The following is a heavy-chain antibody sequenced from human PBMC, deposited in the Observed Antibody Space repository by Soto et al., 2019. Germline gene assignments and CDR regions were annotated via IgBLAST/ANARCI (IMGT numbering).Heavy chain of an antibody. D-gene: IGHD4-17*01. CDR3: ARDRDDYGDYYYYGMDV. CDR2: INTEVSRT. V-gene: IGHV3-74*01. J-gene: IGHJ6*02. CDR1: GFTFKNYC. Sequence: GGSLRLSCVASGFTFKNYCMHWVRQAPGKGLVWVARINTEVSRTDYADSVKGRFTISRDNAKNTVYLQMNGLRAEDTAVYYCARDRDDYGDYYYYGMDVWGQGTTVTVS.